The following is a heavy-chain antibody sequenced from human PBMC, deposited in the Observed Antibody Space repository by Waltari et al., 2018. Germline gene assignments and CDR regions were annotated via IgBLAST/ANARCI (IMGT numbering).Heavy chain of an antibody. CDR2: IKQDGTEK. D-gene: IGHD6-13*01. Sequence: EVQLVESGGGLVQPGGSLRLSCAVSGFTFSTYSMTWVRQAPGKGLEWLANIKQDGTEKYYVDSVKGRFSSSRDNGKNLLYLHMNSLRADDTAVYYCARDEMHRTTWYHFWGQGTQVTVSS. CDR3: ARDEMHRTTWYHF. V-gene: IGHV3-7*04. CDR1: GFTFSTYS. J-gene: IGHJ4*02.